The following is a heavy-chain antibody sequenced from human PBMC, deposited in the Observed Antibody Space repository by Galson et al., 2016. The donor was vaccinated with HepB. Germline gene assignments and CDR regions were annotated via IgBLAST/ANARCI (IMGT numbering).Heavy chain of an antibody. V-gene: IGHV4-59*05. J-gene: IGHJ4*02. Sequence: ETLSLTCSVSGGSFTDYYWNWIRQPPGKGLEWIGSIYYSGSTYYNPSLKSRVTISVDTSKNQFSLKLSSVTAADTAVYYCARRAATYDSSGYYYGADGDYWGQGTLVAVSS. CDR1: GGSFTDYY. CDR3: ARRAATYDSSGYYYGADGDY. CDR2: IYYSGST. D-gene: IGHD3-22*01.